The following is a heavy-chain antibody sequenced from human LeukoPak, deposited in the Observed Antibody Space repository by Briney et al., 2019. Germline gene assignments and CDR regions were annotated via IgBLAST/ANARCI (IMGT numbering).Heavy chain of an antibody. Sequence: PSETLSLTCTVSGGSISSCYWIWIRQPPGKGLEWIGYIYYSGSTNYNPSLKSRITISVDTSKNQFSLKLSSVTAADTAVYYCAAPAATTYNWFDPWGQGTLVTVSS. CDR3: AAPAATTYNWFDP. CDR2: IYYSGST. CDR1: GGSISSCY. J-gene: IGHJ5*02. D-gene: IGHD2-2*01. V-gene: IGHV4-59*12.